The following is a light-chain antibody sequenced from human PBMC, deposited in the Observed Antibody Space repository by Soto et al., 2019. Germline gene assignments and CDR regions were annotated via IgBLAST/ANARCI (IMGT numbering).Light chain of an antibody. J-gene: IGKJ2*01. CDR2: DAS. CDR3: QQYSSNFYT. Sequence: DIQMTQSPSTLSASVGDTVTITCRASQSISSHLAWYQQKPGKAPEVLIYDASTLESGVSTRFSDSGSGTKFTLTISNLQPDDFASYFCQQYSSNFYTVGQGTKVEIK. V-gene: IGKV1-5*01. CDR1: QSISSH.